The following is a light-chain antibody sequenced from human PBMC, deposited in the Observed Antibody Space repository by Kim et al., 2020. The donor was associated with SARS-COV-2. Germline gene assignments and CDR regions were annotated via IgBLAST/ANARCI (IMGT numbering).Light chain of an antibody. J-gene: IGKJ2*01. CDR1: QSILYRYNNKNY. CDR2: WAS. CDR3: QQYYTTPPAYT. V-gene: IGKV4-1*01. Sequence: TINCKSSQSILYRYNNKNYLAWYQQKPRQPPKLLLYWASTREPGVPDRFSGSGSGTDFTLTISSVQAEDVASYYCQQYYTTPPAYTFGQGTKLEIK.